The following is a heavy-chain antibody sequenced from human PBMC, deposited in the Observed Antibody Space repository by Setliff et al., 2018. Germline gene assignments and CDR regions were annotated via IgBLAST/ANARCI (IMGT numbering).Heavy chain of an antibody. J-gene: IGHJ6*03. V-gene: IGHV4-59*11. Sequence: SETLSLTCTVSGGSIGPHYWSWIRQAPGKGLEWIGHIFYSDTAKYNPSLESRAAISVDSSKNQFSLKLRSVTAADTAVYYCARDRSTVIRGVTSFFYYYIDAWGGGTTVTVSS. D-gene: IGHD3-10*01. CDR1: GGSIGPHY. CDR2: IFYSDTA. CDR3: ARDRSTVIRGVTSFFYYYIDA.